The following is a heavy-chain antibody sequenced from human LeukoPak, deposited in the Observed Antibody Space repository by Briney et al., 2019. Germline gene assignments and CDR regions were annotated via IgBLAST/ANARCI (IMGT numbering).Heavy chain of an antibody. CDR3: ASSSLWFGEF. J-gene: IGHJ4*02. V-gene: IGHV4-61*02. Sequence: SETQSLTCTVSGGSISSGSYYWSWIRQPAGKGLEWIGRIYTSGSTNYNPSLKSRVTISVDTSKNQFSLKLSSVTAADTAVYYCASSSLWFGEFWGQGTLVTVSP. CDR1: GGSISSGSYY. D-gene: IGHD3-10*01. CDR2: IYTSGST.